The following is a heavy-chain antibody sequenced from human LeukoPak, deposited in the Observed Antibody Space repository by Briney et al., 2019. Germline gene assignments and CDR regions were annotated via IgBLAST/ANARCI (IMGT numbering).Heavy chain of an antibody. V-gene: IGHV3-7*01. CDR3: ARERGGFCSGTSCYKAFDI. D-gene: IGHD2-2*02. J-gene: IGHJ3*02. Sequence: GGSLRLSCAASGFTFRSYWMTWVRQAPGKGLECVTNIKQDGSEKYYVDSVKGRFPISRDSANNSLYQQLNSLRAEDTAVYYCARERGGFCSGTSCYKAFDIWGQGTMVTVSS. CDR1: GFTFRSYW. CDR2: IKQDGSEK.